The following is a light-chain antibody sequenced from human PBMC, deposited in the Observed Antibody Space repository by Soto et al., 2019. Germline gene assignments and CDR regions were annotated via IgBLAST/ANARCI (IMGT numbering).Light chain of an antibody. CDR2: AAP. J-gene: IGKJ1*01. Sequence: DIQMTQSPSSLSASVGARLTITCRASQSIVTYLNWYLQKPGKAPKLMIYAAPNLQSGVPSRFSGSGSGTDFTLTINSLETEDFAVYYCQHFGSSLRTFGQGTKVDIK. CDR1: QSIVTY. CDR3: QHFGSSLRT. V-gene: IGKV1-39*01.